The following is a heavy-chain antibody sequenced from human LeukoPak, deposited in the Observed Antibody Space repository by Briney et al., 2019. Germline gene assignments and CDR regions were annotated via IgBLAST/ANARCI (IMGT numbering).Heavy chain of an antibody. CDR2: IDRDGRTT. J-gene: IGHJ6*02. CDR1: GFTFSDYW. CDR3: ARSRGDGGSPVGYYYYYGVDV. V-gene: IGHV3-74*01. D-gene: IGHD2-21*02. Sequence: GGSLRLSCAASGFTFSDYWLHWVRLGPAKGLVWVSRIDRDGRTTDYADSVKGRFTISRDNSKNTLYLQINSLGAEDMAVYYCARSRGDGGSPVGYYYYYGVDVWGQGTTVTVSS.